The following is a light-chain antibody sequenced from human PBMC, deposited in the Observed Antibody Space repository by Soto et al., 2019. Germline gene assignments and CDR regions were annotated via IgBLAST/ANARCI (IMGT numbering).Light chain of an antibody. CDR2: GAS. CDR3: QQYNRWPPWT. J-gene: IGKJ1*01. CDR1: QSVRSN. V-gene: IGKV3-15*01. Sequence: EIVMTQSPATLSVSPGERAILSCRASQSVRSNLAWYQQKPGQAPRLLIYGASTRATGTPARFIGSGSGTEFTLTISSLQSEDFAVYYCQQYNRWPPWTFGQGTKVEIK.